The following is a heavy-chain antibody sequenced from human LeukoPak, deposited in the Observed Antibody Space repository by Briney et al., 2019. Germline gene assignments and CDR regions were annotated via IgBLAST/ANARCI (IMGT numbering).Heavy chain of an antibody. D-gene: IGHD5-12*01. V-gene: IGHV3-21*01. CDR1: GFTFSSYS. CDR2: ISSSSSYI. CDR3: ARLIVATTYDAFDI. J-gene: IGHJ3*02. Sequence: GGSLRLSCAASGFTFSSYSMNWVRQAPGKGLEWVSSISSSSSYIYYADSVKGRFTISRDNAKNSLYLQMNSLRAEDTAVYCCARLIVATTYDAFDIWGQGTMVTVSS.